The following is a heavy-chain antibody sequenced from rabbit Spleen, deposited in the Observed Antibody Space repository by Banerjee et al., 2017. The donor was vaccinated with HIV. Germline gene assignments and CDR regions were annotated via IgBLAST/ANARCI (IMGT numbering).Heavy chain of an antibody. D-gene: IGHD4-2*01. J-gene: IGHJ4*01. CDR2: IDVGKSGST. Sequence: QEQLEESGGDLVKPGTSLTLTCKASGLDFSFSNNYWICWVRQAPGKGLEWIACIDVGKSGSTYYATWAKGRFTISKTSSTTVTLQMTSLTAADTATYFCARDAAGREDFNLWAQGTLVTVS. CDR3: ARDAAGREDFNL. CDR1: GLDFSFSNNYW. V-gene: IGHV1S45*01.